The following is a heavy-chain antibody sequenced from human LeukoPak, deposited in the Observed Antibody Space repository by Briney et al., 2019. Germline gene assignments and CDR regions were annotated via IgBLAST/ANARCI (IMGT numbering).Heavy chain of an antibody. Sequence: GGSLRLSCAASGFTFSIHGMNWVRQGPGRGLEWVSGITGSGGSTYYADSVKGRFTISRDNAKNSLYLQMNSLRAEDTAVYYCARQSFKQLDFCFDYWGQGTLVTVSS. CDR3: ARQSFKQLDFCFDY. J-gene: IGHJ4*02. CDR1: GFTFSIHG. V-gene: IGHV3-21*01. D-gene: IGHD3-3*01. CDR2: ITGSGGST.